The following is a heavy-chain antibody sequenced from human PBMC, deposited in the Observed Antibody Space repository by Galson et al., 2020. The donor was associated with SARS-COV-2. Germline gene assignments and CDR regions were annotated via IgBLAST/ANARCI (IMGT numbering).Heavy chain of an antibody. CDR3: ARGGDGVIFGVVLQGSWFDP. CDR1: GYTFTSYG. J-gene: IGHJ5*02. V-gene: IGHV1-18*04. D-gene: IGHD3-3*01. CDR2: ISAYNGNT. Sequence: ASVKVSCKASGYTFTSYGISWVRQAPGQGLEWMGWISAYNGNTNYAQKLQGRVTMTTDTSTSTAYMELRSLRSDDTAVYYCARGGDGVIFGVVLQGSWFDPWGQGTLVTVSS.